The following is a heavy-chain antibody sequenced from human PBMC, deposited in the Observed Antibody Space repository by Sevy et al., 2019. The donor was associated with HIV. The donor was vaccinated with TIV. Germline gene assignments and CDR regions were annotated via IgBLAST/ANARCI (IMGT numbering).Heavy chain of an antibody. V-gene: IGHV3-53*01. CDR2: IYSGGST. J-gene: IGHJ4*02. Sequence: GGSLRLSCAASGLSVSNNYMSWVRQAPGKGLEWVSVIYSGGSTDYADSVKGRFTISRDNSKNTLYLQMNSLRAEDTAVYYCARKVVSDYGASYYFDYWGQGTLVTVSS. CDR3: ARKVVSDYGASYYFDY. CDR1: GLSVSNNY. D-gene: IGHD4-17*01.